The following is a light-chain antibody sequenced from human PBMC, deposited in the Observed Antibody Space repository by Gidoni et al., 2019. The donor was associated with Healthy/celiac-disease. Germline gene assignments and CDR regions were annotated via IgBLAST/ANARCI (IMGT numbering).Light chain of an antibody. Sequence: DLVMPQSPDSLAVSLVERATINCKSSPSVLYSSNNENNVAWYQQKTGQPPKLLIIWASTRGAGGPDRFIGGRSGTDDTLTISSLQAEDVAVYYCRQYYSTPGCSFGQGTKLEIK. J-gene: IGKJ2*04. CDR1: PSVLYSSNNENN. V-gene: IGKV4-1*01. CDR2: WAS. CDR3: RQYYSTPGCS.